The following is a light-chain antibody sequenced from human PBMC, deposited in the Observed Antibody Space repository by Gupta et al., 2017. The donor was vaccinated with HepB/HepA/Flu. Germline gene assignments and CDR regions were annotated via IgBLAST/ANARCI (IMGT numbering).Light chain of an antibody. Sequence: DIVMTQSPDSLAVSLGERATINCKSSQSVLYSSNNKNYLAWYQQKPGQPPKLLIYWASTRESGVPDRFSGSGSGTDFTLTISSWQAEDVALYYCKQYYSTPRTFGQGTKVEIK. J-gene: IGKJ1*01. V-gene: IGKV4-1*01. CDR3: KQYYSTPRT. CDR1: QSVLYSSNNKNY. CDR2: WAS.